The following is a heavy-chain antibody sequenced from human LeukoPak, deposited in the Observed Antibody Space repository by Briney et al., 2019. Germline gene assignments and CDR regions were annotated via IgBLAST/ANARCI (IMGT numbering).Heavy chain of an antibody. D-gene: IGHD3-22*01. CDR3: ARDRETYYYDSSGFDY. V-gene: IGHV3-21*01. CDR2: ISSSSSYI. Sequence: GWALRLSCVASGCTFSSYSMNWVRQAPGKGLEGVSSISSSSSYIYYADSVKGRLTISRDDAKNSLYLQMNSLRAEDTAVYYCARDRETYYYDSSGFDYWGQGNLVTVSS. CDR1: GCTFSSYS. J-gene: IGHJ4*02.